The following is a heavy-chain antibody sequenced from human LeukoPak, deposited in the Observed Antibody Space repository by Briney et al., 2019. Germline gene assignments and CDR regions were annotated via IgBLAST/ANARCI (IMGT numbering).Heavy chain of an antibody. CDR1: GFTFSSYA. CDR2: ISSNGGST. V-gene: IGHV3-64*01. CDR3: ARESMKGDYDYVWRSYRYTPSDY. Sequence: PGGSLRLSCAASGFTFSSYAMHWVRQAPGKGLEYVSAISSNGGSTYYANSVKGRFTISRDNSKNTLYLQMGSLRAEDMAVYYCARESMKGDYDYVWRSYRYTPSDYWGQGTLVTVSS. D-gene: IGHD3-16*02. J-gene: IGHJ4*02.